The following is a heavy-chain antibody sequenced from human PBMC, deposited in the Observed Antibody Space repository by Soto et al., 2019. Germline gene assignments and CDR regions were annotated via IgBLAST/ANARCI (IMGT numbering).Heavy chain of an antibody. CDR3: ARRRGGGGY. D-gene: IGHD3-10*01. J-gene: IGHJ4*02. Sequence: EVQLVESGGGLIQPGGSLRLSCAVSGFTVSNNYMSWVRQAPGKGLEGVSVIYSGGYTAYGDSVKGRFTISRDNSKNTLYFKNNSRGAAAPAVFCWARRRGGGGYWGQGTLVTVSS. V-gene: IGHV3-53*01. CDR2: IYSGGYT. CDR1: GFTVSNNY.